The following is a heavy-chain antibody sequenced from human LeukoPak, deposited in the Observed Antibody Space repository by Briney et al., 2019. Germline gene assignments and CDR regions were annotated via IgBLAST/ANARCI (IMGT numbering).Heavy chain of an antibody. D-gene: IGHD3-16*01. CDR3: ARDPRGNYFDY. Sequence: GGSLRLSCAASGFTFSSYWMSWVRQAPGKGLEWVANIKQDGSEKYYVDSVKGRFTISRDNAKNSLYLQMNGLRAEDTAVYYCARDPRGNYFDYWGQGTLVTVSS. J-gene: IGHJ4*02. CDR2: IKQDGSEK. CDR1: GFTFSSYW. V-gene: IGHV3-7*03.